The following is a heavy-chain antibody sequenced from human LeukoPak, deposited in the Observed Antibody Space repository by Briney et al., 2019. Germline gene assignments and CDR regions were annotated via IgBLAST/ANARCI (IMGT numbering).Heavy chain of an antibody. J-gene: IGHJ6*02. Sequence: GGSLRLSCAASGFTFSSYAMSWVRQAPGKGLEWVSAISGSGGSTYYTDSVKGRFTISRDNSKNTLYLQMNSLRAEDTAVHYCAKDQQQLVPYYYYYYGMDVWGQGTTVTVSS. D-gene: IGHD6-13*01. CDR1: GFTFSSYA. CDR3: AKDQQQLVPYYYYYYGMDV. CDR2: ISGSGGST. V-gene: IGHV3-23*01.